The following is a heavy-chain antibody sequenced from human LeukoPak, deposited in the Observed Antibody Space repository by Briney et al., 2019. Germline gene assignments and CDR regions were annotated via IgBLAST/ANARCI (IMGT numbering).Heavy chain of an antibody. J-gene: IGHJ4*02. CDR3: ARDQPSGGKYYFDY. V-gene: IGHV4-38-2*02. D-gene: IGHD1-26*01. CDR2: IYYTGST. CDR1: GYSISSGYF. Sequence: SETLSLTCGVSGYSISSGYFWGWIRQSPGKGLEWIGYIYYTGSTNYNPSLKSRVTISLDTSKNQFSLKLSSVTAADTAMYYCARDQPSGGKYYFDYWGQGTLVTVSS.